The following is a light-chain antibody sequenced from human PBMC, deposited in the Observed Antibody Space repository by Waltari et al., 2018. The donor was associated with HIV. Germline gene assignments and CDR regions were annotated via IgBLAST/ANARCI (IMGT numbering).Light chain of an antibody. CDR1: SSAAGGYNS. J-gene: IGLJ2*01. Sequence: QSALTQPASVSGFPGQSITISCPGTSSAAGGYNSVSWYQQYPDKAPKLLIYEVTNRPSGISDRFSGSKSGDTASLTISGLQAEDEAHYYCCSYTRNTTRIFGGGTHLTVL. CDR2: EVT. CDR3: CSYTRNTTRI. V-gene: IGLV2-14*01.